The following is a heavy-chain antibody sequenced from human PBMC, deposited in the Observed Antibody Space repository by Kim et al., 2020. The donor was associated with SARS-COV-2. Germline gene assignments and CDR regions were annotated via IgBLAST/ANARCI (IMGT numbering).Heavy chain of an antibody. CDR3: ARGRSIAARRYYYYYMDV. V-gene: IGHV4-34*01. Sequence: RVTISVDTSKNQFSLKLSSVTAADTAVYYCARGRSIAARRYYYYYMDVWGKGTTVTVSS. D-gene: IGHD6-6*01. J-gene: IGHJ6*03.